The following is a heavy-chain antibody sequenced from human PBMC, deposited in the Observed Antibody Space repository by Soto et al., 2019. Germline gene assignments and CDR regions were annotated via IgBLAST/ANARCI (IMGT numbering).Heavy chain of an antibody. Sequence: AAVKVSCKASGYTSADFGISWVRQAPGQGLEWMGWVSGNNGASNPAPKVQGRITMTLDTSTGVSYMALRSLRSDDTAIYYCVRDQKYFRVNGNWFDSWGQGTLVTVSS. CDR1: GYTSADFG. CDR2: VSGNNGAS. J-gene: IGHJ5*01. CDR3: VRDQKYFRVNGNWFDS. V-gene: IGHV1-18*04. D-gene: IGHD2-2*01.